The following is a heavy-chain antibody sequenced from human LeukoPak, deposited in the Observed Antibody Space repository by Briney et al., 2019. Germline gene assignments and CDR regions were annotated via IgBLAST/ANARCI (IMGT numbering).Heavy chain of an antibody. D-gene: IGHD6-6*01. CDR1: GFTFSSYS. J-gene: IGHJ4*02. CDR3: ARGTYSSSLESYYFDY. CDR2: ISSSSSYI. Sequence: GGSLRLPCAASGFTFSSYSMNWVRQAPGKGLEWVSSISSSSSYIYYADSVKGRFTISRDNAKNSLYLQMNSLRAEDTAVYYCARGTYSSSLESYYFDYWGQGTLVTVSS. V-gene: IGHV3-21*01.